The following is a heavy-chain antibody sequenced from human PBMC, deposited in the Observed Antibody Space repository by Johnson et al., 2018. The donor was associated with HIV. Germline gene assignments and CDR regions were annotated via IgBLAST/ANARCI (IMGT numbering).Heavy chain of an antibody. J-gene: IGHJ3*02. D-gene: IGHD2-21*01. CDR2: ISWNSGSI. V-gene: IGHV3-9*01. Sequence: EVQLVESGGGLVQPGRSLRLSCAASGFTFDDYAMHWVRQAPGKGLEWVSGISWNSGSIGYADSVKGRFTISRDNSKKTLYLQMNSLRDEDTAVYYCARGEGYCGGGCLDAFDIWGQGTVVTVSS. CDR1: GFTFDDYA. CDR3: ARGEGYCGGGCLDAFDI.